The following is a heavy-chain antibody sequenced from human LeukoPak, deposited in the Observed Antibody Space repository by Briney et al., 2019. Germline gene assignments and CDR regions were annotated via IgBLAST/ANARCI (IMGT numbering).Heavy chain of an antibody. D-gene: IGHD3-3*01. CDR1: GYTFTMNG. CDR2: ISAYNGNT. Sequence: ASVKVSCKASGYTFTMNGISWVRQAPGQGLEWMGWISAYNGNTNYAQKLQGRVTMTTDTSTSTAYMELRSLRSDDTAVYYCARVDYDFWSGYYYDAFDIWGQGTMVTVSS. V-gene: IGHV1-18*01. CDR3: ARVDYDFWSGYYYDAFDI. J-gene: IGHJ3*02.